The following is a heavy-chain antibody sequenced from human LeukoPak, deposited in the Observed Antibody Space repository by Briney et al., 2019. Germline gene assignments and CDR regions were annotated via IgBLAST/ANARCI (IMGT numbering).Heavy chain of an antibody. J-gene: IGHJ6*04. CDR2: ISYDGSNK. CDR3: AELGITMIGGV. V-gene: IGHV3-30*18. D-gene: IGHD3-10*02. CDR1: EFTFRSYD. Sequence: GGSLRLSCVASEFTFRSYDMHWVRQAPGKGLEWVAVISYDGSNKDYADSVKGRFTISRDNTKNTLFLQMNSLRAEDTAVYYCAELGITMIGGVWGKGTTVTISS.